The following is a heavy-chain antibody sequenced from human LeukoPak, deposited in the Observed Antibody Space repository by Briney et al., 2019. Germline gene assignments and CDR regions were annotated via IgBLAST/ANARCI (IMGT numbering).Heavy chain of an antibody. CDR3: ARTTTRYSSSGYFNY. J-gene: IGHJ4*02. Sequence: PGRSLRLSCAASGFTFSSYAMHWVRQAPGKGLEWVAVISYDGSNKYYADSVKGRFTISRDNSKNTLYLQMNSLRAEDTAVYYCARTTTRYSSSGYFNYWGQGTLVTVSS. CDR2: ISYDGSNK. D-gene: IGHD6-6*01. V-gene: IGHV3-30-3*01. CDR1: GFTFSSYA.